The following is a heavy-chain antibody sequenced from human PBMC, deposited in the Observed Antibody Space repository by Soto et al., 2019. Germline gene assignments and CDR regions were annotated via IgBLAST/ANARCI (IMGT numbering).Heavy chain of an antibody. CDR1: GFTFSNAW. V-gene: IGHV3-15*07. Sequence: EVQLVESGGGLVKPGGSLRLSCAASGFTFSNAWMNWVRQAPGKGLEWVGRIKSKTDGGTTDYAAPVKGRFTISRDDSKNTLYLQMNSLKTEDTAVYYCTTASGGVCPRCIDYWGQGTLVTVSS. CDR3: TTASGGVCPRCIDY. J-gene: IGHJ4*02. CDR2: IKSKTDGGTT. D-gene: IGHD2-8*01.